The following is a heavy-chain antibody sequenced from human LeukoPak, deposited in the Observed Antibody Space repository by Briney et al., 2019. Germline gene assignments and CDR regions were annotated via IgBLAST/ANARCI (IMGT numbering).Heavy chain of an antibody. CDR3: ARGPTWNYVVPLDY. D-gene: IGHD1-7*01. Sequence: ASVMVSRKASGYTFTSYDINWVRQAPGQGLEWMGWMNPNSGNTGYAQKFQGRVTVTRNTSISTAYMELGSLRSEDTAVYYCARGPTWNYVVPLDYWGQGALVTVSS. CDR1: GYTFTSYD. CDR2: MNPNSGNT. J-gene: IGHJ4*02. V-gene: IGHV1-8*01.